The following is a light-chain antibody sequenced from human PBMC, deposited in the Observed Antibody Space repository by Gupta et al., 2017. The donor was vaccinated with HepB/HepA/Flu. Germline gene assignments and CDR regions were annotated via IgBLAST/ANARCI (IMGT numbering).Light chain of an antibody. CDR3: QQSYRTPPIT. V-gene: IGKV1-39*01. CDR2: GSS. Sequence: DIQVTQSPFSLSASVGDRVTITCRASQNINSKLNWYQKQPGKAPKLLIYGSSSLQNGVPSRFSGGGFGTEFTLTISSLQPEDFATYYCQQSYRTPPITFGQWTRLDIK. J-gene: IGKJ5*01. CDR1: QNINSK.